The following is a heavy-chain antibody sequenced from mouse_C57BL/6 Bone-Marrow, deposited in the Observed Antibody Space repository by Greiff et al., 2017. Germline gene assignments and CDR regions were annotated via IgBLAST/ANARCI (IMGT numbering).Heavy chain of an antibody. CDR1: GYTFTSYW. CDR2: IHPNSGST. D-gene: IGHD1-1*01. J-gene: IGHJ3*01. CDR3: ASPYYDGSSYGFAY. Sequence: QVQLQQPGAELVKPGASVKLSCKASGYTFTSYWMHWVKQRPGQGLEWIGMIHPNSGSTNYNEKFKSKATLTVDKSSSTAYMQLSSLTSEDSAVYYCASPYYDGSSYGFAYWGQGTLVTVSA. V-gene: IGHV1-64*01.